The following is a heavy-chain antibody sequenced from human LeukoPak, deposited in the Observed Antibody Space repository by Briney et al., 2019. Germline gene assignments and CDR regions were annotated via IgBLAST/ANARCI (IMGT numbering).Heavy chain of an antibody. J-gene: IGHJ4*02. D-gene: IGHD6-6*01. Sequence: SETLSLTCTVSGGSISSYYWSWIRQPPGKGLEWIGYIYYCGSTNYNPSLKSRVTISVDTSKNQFSLKLSSVTAAGTAVYYCARHSSIAARFDYWGQGTLVTVSS. V-gene: IGHV4-59*08. CDR2: IYYCGST. CDR1: GGSISSYY. CDR3: ARHSSIAARFDY.